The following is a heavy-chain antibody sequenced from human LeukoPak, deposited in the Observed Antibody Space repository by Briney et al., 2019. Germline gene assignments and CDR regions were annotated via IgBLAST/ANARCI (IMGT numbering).Heavy chain of an antibody. CDR2: IIPILGIA. Sequence: SVKVSCKASGGTFSSYAISWVRQAPGQGLEWMGRIIPILGIANYAQKFQGRVTITADKSTSTAYMELSSLRSEDTAVYYCARSCSSNLYFDYWGQGTLVTVS. CDR1: GGTFSSYA. J-gene: IGHJ4*02. CDR3: ARSCSSNLYFDY. V-gene: IGHV1-69*04. D-gene: IGHD6-6*01.